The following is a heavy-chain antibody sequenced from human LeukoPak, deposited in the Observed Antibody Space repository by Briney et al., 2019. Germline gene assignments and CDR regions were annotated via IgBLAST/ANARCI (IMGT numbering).Heavy chain of an antibody. CDR1: GGSISSGDYY. D-gene: IGHD3-10*01. J-gene: IGHJ4*02. Sequence: PSQTLSLTCTVSGGSISSGDYYWSWIRQPPGKGLEWIGYIYYSGSTHYNPSLKSRVTISVDTSKNQFSLKLSSVTAADTAVYYCARGSYYYGSGRDYWGQGTLVTVSS. CDR3: ARGSYYYGSGRDY. V-gene: IGHV4-30-4*01. CDR2: IYYSGST.